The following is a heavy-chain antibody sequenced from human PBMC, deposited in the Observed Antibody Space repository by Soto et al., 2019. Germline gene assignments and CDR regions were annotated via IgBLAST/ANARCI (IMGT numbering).Heavy chain of an antibody. CDR1: GVTFSNYI. D-gene: IGHD3-10*01. J-gene: IGHJ4*02. CDR2: ILHDGNNK. Sequence: QVQLVESGGGVVQPGRSLRLSCAAPGVTFSNYIMHWVRQAPGKGLEWVAIILHDGNNKYYADSVKGRFTISRDNSKNTLYLQMNSLRTEDTAIYYCARDDEGGSYCDLGYWGQGTLVTVSS. V-gene: IGHV3-30-3*01. CDR3: ARDDEGGSYCDLGY.